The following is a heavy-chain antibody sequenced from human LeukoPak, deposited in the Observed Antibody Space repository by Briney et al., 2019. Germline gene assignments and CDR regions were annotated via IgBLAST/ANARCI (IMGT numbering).Heavy chain of an antibody. CDR1: GGSIRSYY. CDR3: ARVYYSNSYDYWYFDL. Sequence: PSETLSLTCTVSGGSIRSYYWSWIRQPPGKGLEWIGYIYYSGSTNYNPSLKNRVTISVDTSKNQFSLKLSSVTAADTAVYYCARVYYSNSYDYWYFDLWGRGTLVTVSS. CDR2: IYYSGST. D-gene: IGHD6-13*01. J-gene: IGHJ2*01. V-gene: IGHV4-59*01.